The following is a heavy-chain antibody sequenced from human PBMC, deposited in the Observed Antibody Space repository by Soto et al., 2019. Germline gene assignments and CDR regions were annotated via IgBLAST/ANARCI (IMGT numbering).Heavy chain of an antibody. J-gene: IGHJ4*02. CDR1: GFTFRSYG. V-gene: IGHV3-33*01. D-gene: IGHD2-15*01. CDR3: ARDHERRPLVGYCIGGSCERGLVDY. CDR2: IWYDGSNK. Sequence: QVQLVESGGGVVQPGRSLRLSCAASGFTFRSYGMHWVRQAPGKGLEWVAVIWYDGSNKYYADSVKGRFTISRDNSKNTLYLQMNSLRAEDTAVYYCARDHERRPLVGYCIGGSCERGLVDYWGQGTLVTVSS.